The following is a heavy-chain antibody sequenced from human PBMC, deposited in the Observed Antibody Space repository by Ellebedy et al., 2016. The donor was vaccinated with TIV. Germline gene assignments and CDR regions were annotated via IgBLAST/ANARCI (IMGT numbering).Heavy chain of an antibody. CDR1: GGSISSGDYY. V-gene: IGHV4-61*08. J-gene: IGHJ4*02. D-gene: IGHD5-12*01. CDR2: IYYSGST. Sequence: MPGGSLRLSCTASGGSISSGDYYWSWIRQHPGKGLAWIGYIYYSGSTNYIPSLKSRVTISVDTSKNQFSLKLSSVTAADTAVYYCARQVWAGYSGYGIYYFDYWGQGILVTVSS. CDR3: ARQVWAGYSGYGIYYFDY.